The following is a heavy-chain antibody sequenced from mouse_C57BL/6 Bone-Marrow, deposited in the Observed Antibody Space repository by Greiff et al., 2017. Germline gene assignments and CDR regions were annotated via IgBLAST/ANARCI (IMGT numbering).Heavy chain of an antibody. Sequence: EVQRVESGGGLVKPGGSLKLSCAASGFTFSSYAMSWVRQTPEKRLEWVATISDGGSYTYYPDNVKGRFTISRDNAKNNRYLQMSHLKSEDTAMYYCARERNWDEWYFDVWGTGTTVTVSS. CDR2: ISDGGSYT. V-gene: IGHV5-4*01. CDR1: GFTFSSYA. D-gene: IGHD4-1*02. CDR3: ARERNWDEWYFDV. J-gene: IGHJ1*03.